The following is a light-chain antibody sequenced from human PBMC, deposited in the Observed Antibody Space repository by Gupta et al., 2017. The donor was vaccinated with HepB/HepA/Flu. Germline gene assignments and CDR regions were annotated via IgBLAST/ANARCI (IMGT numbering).Light chain of an antibody. CDR1: QSLLHSKGYDY. V-gene: IGKV2-28*01. J-gene: IGKJ1*01. Sequence: EIVVTQSPLPLPVTPGEPAPISCRSSQSLLHSKGYDYVDWYLQKPGQSPQLLIYVGSNRASGVPDRFSGSGSGTDFTLTISRVEAEDFGVYYCKQALLTPQTFGPGTKVEIK. CDR2: VGS. CDR3: KQALLTPQT.